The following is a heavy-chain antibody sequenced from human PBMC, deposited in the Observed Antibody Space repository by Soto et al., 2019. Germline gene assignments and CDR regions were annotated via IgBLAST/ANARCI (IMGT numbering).Heavy chain of an antibody. CDR1: GFTFSDYA. Sequence: EVQLLESGGGVVQPGASLTLSCAASGFTFSDYAMTWVRLSPGKGLEWVASIDGSAGSTYYAATVKGRFTLSGDNSKNALYLQMNSLRAEDMAIYSCAMLRAVPGRSFLVYVAVGGKGTTVTVSS. CDR2: IDGSAGST. CDR3: AMLRAVPGRSFLVYVAV. D-gene: IGHD1-1*01. V-gene: IGHV3-23*01. J-gene: IGHJ6*04.